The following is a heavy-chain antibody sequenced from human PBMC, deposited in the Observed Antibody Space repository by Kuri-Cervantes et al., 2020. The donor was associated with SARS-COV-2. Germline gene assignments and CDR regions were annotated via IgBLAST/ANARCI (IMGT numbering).Heavy chain of an antibody. D-gene: IGHD3-3*01. CDR2: ISYDGSNK. Sequence: GGSLRLSCAASGFTFSSYGMHWVRQAPGKGLEWVAVISYDGSNKYYADSVKGRFTISRDNSKNTLYLQMNSLRAEDTAVYYCARGSYDFWSGYYGVSGLEVSFDYWGQGTLVTVSS. J-gene: IGHJ4*02. CDR3: ARGSYDFWSGYYGVSGLEVSFDY. V-gene: IGHV3-30*03. CDR1: GFTFSSYG.